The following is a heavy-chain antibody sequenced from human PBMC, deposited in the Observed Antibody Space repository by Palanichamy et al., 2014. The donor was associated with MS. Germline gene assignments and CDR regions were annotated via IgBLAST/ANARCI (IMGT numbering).Heavy chain of an antibody. D-gene: IGHD3-3*01. J-gene: IGHJ4*02. Sequence: EVQLVQSGAEVKKPGESLRISCKGSGYSFTSYWISWVRQMPGKGLEWMGRIDPSDSYTNYSPSFQGHVTISADKSISTAYLQWSSLKASDTAMYYCARHLHYDFWSGYYKSYFDYWGQGTLVTVSS. V-gene: IGHV5-10-1*03. CDR1: GYSFTSYW. CDR3: ARHLHYDFWSGYYKSYFDY. CDR2: IDPSDSYT.